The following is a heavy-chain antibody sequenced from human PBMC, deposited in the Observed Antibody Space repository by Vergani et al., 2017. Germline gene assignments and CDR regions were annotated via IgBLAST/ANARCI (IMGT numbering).Heavy chain of an antibody. J-gene: IGHJ3*01. CDR2: IYHSGST. CDR1: GYSISSGYY. CDR3: ARRSGGYYSGGKVHPLRTAFDV. Sequence: QVQLQESGPGLVKPSETLSLTCTVSGYSISSGYYWGWIRQPPGKGLEWIVSIYHSGSTYYNPSLKSRVTISVDTSKNQFSLTVTSVTAADTAIYFCARRSGGYYSGGKVHPLRTAFDVWGHGTVVTVSS. V-gene: IGHV4-38-2*02. D-gene: IGHD2-15*01.